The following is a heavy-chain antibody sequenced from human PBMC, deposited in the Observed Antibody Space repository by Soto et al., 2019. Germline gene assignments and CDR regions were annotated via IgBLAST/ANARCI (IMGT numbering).Heavy chain of an antibody. D-gene: IGHD6-19*01. CDR2: INPNSGGT. J-gene: IGHJ6*02. CDR3: ARMKSAVAGTYYYGMDV. Sequence: ASVKVSCKASGYTFTGYYMHWVRQAPGQGLEWVGWINPNSGGTNYAQKFQGWVTMTRDTSISTAYLQWGSLKASDTAMYYCARMKSAVAGTYYYGMDVWGQGTTVTVSS. V-gene: IGHV1-2*04. CDR1: GYTFTGYY.